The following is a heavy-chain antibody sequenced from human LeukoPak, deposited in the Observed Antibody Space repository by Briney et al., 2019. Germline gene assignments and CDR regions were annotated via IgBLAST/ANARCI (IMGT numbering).Heavy chain of an antibody. J-gene: IGHJ4*02. V-gene: IGHV3-23*01. D-gene: IGHD4-17*01. CDR2: ISGSGGST. CDR3: AKDREDYGDSFDY. CDR1: GFTFSSYA. Sequence: GGSLRLSCAASGFTFSSYAMHWVRQAPGKGLEWVSAISGSGGSTYYADSVKGRFTISRDNSKNTLYLQMNSLRAEDTAVYYCAKDREDYGDSFDYWGQGTLVTVSS.